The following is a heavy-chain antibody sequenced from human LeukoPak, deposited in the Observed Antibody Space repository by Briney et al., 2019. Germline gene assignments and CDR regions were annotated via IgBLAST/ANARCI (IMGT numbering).Heavy chain of an antibody. D-gene: IGHD1-26*01. CDR3: VRDRSGGYSVDY. CDR1: GYSISGGYY. CDR2: MFHTGST. Sequence: MPSETLSLTCAVSGYSISGGYYWGWIRQPPGKGLEWIASMFHTGSTHYNPSLKSRVTLSIDTSKNQFSLKMNSLTAADTAVYYCVRDRSGGYSVDYWGQGTLVTVS. V-gene: IGHV4-38-2*02. J-gene: IGHJ4*02.